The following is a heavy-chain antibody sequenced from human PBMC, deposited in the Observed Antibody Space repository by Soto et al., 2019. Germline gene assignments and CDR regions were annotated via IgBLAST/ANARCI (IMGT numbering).Heavy chain of an antibody. CDR3: ARAKQWLAPFDY. V-gene: IGHV4-31*02. CDR2: IYHTGST. D-gene: IGHD6-19*01. J-gene: IGHJ4*02. CDR1: GGSISSGGYY. Sequence: SETLSLTCAVSGGSISSGGYYWSWIRQHPGKGLEWIGYIYHTGSTKYKPSLRSRVNISVDTSENHFSLKVSSVTAADTAVYYCARAKQWLAPFDYWGQGILVTVSS.